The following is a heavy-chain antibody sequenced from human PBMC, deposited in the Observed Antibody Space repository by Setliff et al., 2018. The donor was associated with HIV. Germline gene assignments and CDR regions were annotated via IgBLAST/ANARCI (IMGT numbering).Heavy chain of an antibody. V-gene: IGHV4-31*03. CDR2: IYHSGST. J-gene: IGHJ4*02. CDR3: ARGRYFRDIRDSRFDF. Sequence: SETLSLTCSVSGGSMRTDGYFWSWSRHHPGQGLEWIGYIYHSGSTFYNPSLESRLIISLDPRKNQFSLKLGSLTAADTAVYHCARGRYFRDIRDSRFDFWGQGMLVTVSS. D-gene: IGHD3-9*01. CDR1: GGSMRTDGYF.